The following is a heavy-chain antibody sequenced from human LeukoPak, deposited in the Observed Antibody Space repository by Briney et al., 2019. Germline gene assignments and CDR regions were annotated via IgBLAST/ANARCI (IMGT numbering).Heavy chain of an antibody. CDR1: GFTFDDYA. Sequence: GGSLRLSCAASGFTFDDYAMHWVRQAPGKGLEWVSAISGSGGSTYYADSVKGRFTISRDNSKNTLYLQMNSLRAEDTAVYYCAKDRFVVVPAAIPRGYFDYWGQGTLVTVSS. CDR3: AKDRFVVVPAAIPRGYFDY. D-gene: IGHD2-2*02. CDR2: ISGSGGST. J-gene: IGHJ4*02. V-gene: IGHV3-23*01.